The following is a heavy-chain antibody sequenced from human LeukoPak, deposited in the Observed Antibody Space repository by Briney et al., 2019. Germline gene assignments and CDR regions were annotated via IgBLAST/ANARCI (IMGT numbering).Heavy chain of an antibody. J-gene: IGHJ4*02. CDR2: IYHSGST. Sequence: SETLSLTCTVSGGSISSNYWSWIRQPPGKGLEWIGYIYHSGSTNCNPSLKSRVTISVDTSKNQFSLMLSSVTAADTAVYYCARYSAPVTSIDYWGQGTLVTVSS. CDR1: GGSISSNY. CDR3: ARYSAPVTSIDY. D-gene: IGHD2-21*02. V-gene: IGHV4-59*01.